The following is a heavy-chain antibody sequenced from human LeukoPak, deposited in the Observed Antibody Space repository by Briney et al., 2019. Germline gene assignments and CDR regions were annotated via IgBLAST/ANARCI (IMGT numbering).Heavy chain of an antibody. CDR1: GRSISSHY. J-gene: IGHJ5*02. CDR2: TFYTGST. D-gene: IGHD3-16*01. CDR3: ARHRDSLGFHNWFDP. V-gene: IGHV4-59*08. Sequence: SETLSLTCTVSGRSISSHYWSWIRQSPGRGLEWIGFTFYTGSTNSNPSLKSRVTMSADPSKNQVSLRLISVTAAYTAIYYCARHRDSLGFHNWFDPWGQGTLVSVSS.